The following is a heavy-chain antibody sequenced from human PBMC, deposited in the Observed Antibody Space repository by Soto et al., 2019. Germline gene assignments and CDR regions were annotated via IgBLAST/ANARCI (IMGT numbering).Heavy chain of an antibody. Sequence: ASVKGSCKASGFTFTRYGISWVRQAPGQGLEWMGWISTYNGNTNYAQKLQGRVTMTTDTSTSTAYMELRSLRSDDTAVYYCGRDLYQSVFYYGMDVWGQGTTVTVSS. D-gene: IGHD2-2*01. CDR2: ISTYNGNT. CDR1: GFTFTRYG. J-gene: IGHJ6*02. CDR3: GRDLYQSVFYYGMDV. V-gene: IGHV1-18*01.